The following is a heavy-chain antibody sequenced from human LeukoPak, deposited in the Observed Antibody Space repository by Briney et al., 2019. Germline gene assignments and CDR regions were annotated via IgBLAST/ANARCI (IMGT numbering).Heavy chain of an antibody. Sequence: GGSLRLSCEASGFTFSTYAMSWVRQAPGKGLEWVSGISVSGGTTYYADSVKGRFTISRDNSENTLYLQMNSLRGEDTAVYYCARVGSYKFDYWGQGTLVTVSS. CDR3: ARVGSYKFDY. D-gene: IGHD1-26*01. CDR2: ISVSGGTT. J-gene: IGHJ4*02. CDR1: GFTFSTYA. V-gene: IGHV3-23*01.